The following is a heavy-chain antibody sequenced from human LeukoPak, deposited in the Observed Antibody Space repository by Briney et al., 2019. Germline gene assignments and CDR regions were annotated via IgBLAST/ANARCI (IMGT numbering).Heavy chain of an antibody. Sequence: GGSLRLSCAASGFTFSSYAMHWVRQAPGKGLEWVSSISSSSSYIYYADSVKGRFTISRDNAKNSLYLQMNSLRAEDTAVYYCAREGGSGWYYFDYWGQGTLVTVSS. J-gene: IGHJ4*02. CDR2: ISSSSSYI. CDR3: AREGGSGWYYFDY. D-gene: IGHD6-19*01. CDR1: GFTFSSYA. V-gene: IGHV3-21*01.